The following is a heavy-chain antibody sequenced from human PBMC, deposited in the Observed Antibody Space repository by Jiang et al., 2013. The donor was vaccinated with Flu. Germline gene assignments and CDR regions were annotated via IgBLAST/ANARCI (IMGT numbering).Heavy chain of an antibody. D-gene: IGHD6-19*01. Sequence: QTLSLTCAISGDSVSSNSAAWNWIRQSPSRGLEWLGRTYYRSKWYNDYAVSVKSRITINPDTSKNQFSLQLNSVTPEDTAVYYCARSSPAVPWSGWLEFGGRAFDYWGQGTLVTVSS. V-gene: IGHV6-1*01. CDR1: GDSVSSNSAA. CDR3: ARSSPAVPWSGWLEFGGRAFDY. CDR2: TYYRSKWYN. J-gene: IGHJ4*02.